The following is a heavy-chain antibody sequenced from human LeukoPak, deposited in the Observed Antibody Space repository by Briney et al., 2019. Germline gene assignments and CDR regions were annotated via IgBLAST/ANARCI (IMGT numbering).Heavy chain of an antibody. CDR1: GFPFSTYG. J-gene: IGHJ4*02. D-gene: IGHD1-26*01. CDR2: ISNDGNNK. Sequence: GMSLRLSCAASGFPFSTYGMHWVRQAPGKGLEWVAAISNDGNNKFYADSVKGRFTISRDNPKNTMNLQMNSLRAEDTAVYYCARDLTEVGATNFDYWGQGTLVTVSS. CDR3: ARDLTEVGATNFDY. V-gene: IGHV3-30*03.